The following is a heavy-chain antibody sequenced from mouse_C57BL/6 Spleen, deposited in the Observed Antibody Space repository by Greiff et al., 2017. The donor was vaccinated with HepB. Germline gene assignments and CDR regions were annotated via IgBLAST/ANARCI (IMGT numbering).Heavy chain of an antibody. CDR3: ARWDYYGSSSWFAY. V-gene: IGHV1-18*01. CDR2: INPNNGGT. J-gene: IGHJ3*01. D-gene: IGHD1-1*01. CDR1: GYTFTDYN. Sequence: EVQLQQSGPELVKPGASVKIPCKASGYTFTDYNMDWVKQSHGKSLEWIGDINPNNGGTNYNQKFKGKATLTVDKSSSTAYMELRSLTSEDTAVYYCARWDYYGSSSWFAYWGQGTLVTVSA.